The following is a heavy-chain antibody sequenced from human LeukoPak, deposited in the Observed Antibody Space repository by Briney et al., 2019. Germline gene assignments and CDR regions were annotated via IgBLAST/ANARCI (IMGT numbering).Heavy chain of an antibody. CDR2: INHSGST. CDR1: GGSLSGYY. Sequence: PSETLCLTCAVYGGSLSGYYWSWIRQPPGKGLEWIGEINHSGSTNYNPSLKSRVTISVDTSKNQFSLKLSSVTAADTAVYYCARGRAAAGSPQYYYYGMDVWGQGTTVTVSS. V-gene: IGHV4-34*01. D-gene: IGHD6-13*01. J-gene: IGHJ6*02. CDR3: ARGRAAAGSPQYYYYGMDV.